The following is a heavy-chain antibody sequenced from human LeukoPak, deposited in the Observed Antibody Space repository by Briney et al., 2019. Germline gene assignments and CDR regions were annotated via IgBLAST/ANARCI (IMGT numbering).Heavy chain of an antibody. CDR1: GGSFSGYY. D-gene: IGHD2-15*01. V-gene: IGHV4-34*01. CDR2: INHSGST. J-gene: IGHJ5*02. Sequence: PSETLSLTCAVYGGSFSGYYWSWIRQPPGKGLEWIGEINHSGSTNYNRSLKSRVTISLDTSKNQFSLKLSSVTAADTAVYYCAGGSSCSGGRFCSGCWFDPWGKGTPVTVS. CDR3: AGGSSCSGGRFCSGCWFDP.